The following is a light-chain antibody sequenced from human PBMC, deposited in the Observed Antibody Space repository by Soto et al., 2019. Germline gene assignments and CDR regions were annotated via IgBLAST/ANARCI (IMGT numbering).Light chain of an antibody. V-gene: IGKV1-33*01. Sequence: DLQMTQSPSSLSASVGDRVTITCQASQDISNYLNWYQQKPGKAPKLLIYDASNLETGVPSRFSGSGSGTDFTFTISSLQPEDIATYYCQQYDNLPPTVGQGTRLEIK. CDR2: DAS. J-gene: IGKJ5*01. CDR3: QQYDNLPPT. CDR1: QDISNY.